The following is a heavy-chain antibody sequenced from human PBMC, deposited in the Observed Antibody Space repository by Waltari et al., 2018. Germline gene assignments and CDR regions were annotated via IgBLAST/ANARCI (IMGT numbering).Heavy chain of an antibody. V-gene: IGHV4-61*02. J-gene: IGHJ5*02. D-gene: IGHD2-2*01. CDR2: IYSRGST. CDR3: ARAPPSPTTYHNWFDA. Sequence: QVQLQESGPGLVKPSQTLSLTCTVSGASISSGSVYWSWIRQPAGKGLEWIGRIYSRGSTNENPSLKSRVTMSLDRSKNQLSLKLTSVTAADTAVYYCARAPPSPTTYHNWFDAWGQGTLVTVSS. CDR1: GASISSGSVY.